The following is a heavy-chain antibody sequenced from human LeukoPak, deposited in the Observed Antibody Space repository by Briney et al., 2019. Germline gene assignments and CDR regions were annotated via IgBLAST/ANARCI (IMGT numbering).Heavy chain of an antibody. CDR3: ARSSESSGWDPFDY. D-gene: IGHD6-19*01. CDR2: ISAYNGNT. CDR1: GYTFTSYG. Sequence: ASVKVSCKGSGYTFTSYGINWVRQAPGQGLEWMGWISAYNGNTKYAQKLQGRVSMTTDTSASTAYMELRSLTSDDTAVYYCARSSESSGWDPFDYWGRGTLVTVSS. J-gene: IGHJ4*02. V-gene: IGHV1-18*01.